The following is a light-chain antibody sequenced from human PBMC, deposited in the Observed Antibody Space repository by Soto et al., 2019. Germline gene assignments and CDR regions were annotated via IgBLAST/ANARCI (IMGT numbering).Light chain of an antibody. V-gene: IGLV2-23*02. CDR1: SSDVGSYNL. Sequence: QSALTQPASVSGSPGQSITISCTGTSSDVGSYNLVSWYQQHPGKAPKLMIYEVSKRPSGVSNRFSGSKSGNTASLTISGLQAEDEADYYCCSYAGCSSFPFGTGTKVTVL. J-gene: IGLJ1*01. CDR3: CSYAGCSSFP. CDR2: EVS.